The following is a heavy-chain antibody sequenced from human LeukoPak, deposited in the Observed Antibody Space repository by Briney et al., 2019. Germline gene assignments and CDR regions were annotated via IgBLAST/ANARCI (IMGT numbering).Heavy chain of an antibody. V-gene: IGHV3-7*03. CDR1: GFTFSSYA. D-gene: IGHD3-22*01. CDR3: ARDIGVYYDSTLEGFYDY. Sequence: PGRSLRLSCAASGFTFSSYAMHWVRQAPGKGLEWVANIKQDGSEKYYVDSVKGRFTISRDNAKNSLYLQMNSLRAEDTAVYYCARDIGVYYDSTLEGFYDYWGQGTLVTVSS. CDR2: IKQDGSEK. J-gene: IGHJ4*02.